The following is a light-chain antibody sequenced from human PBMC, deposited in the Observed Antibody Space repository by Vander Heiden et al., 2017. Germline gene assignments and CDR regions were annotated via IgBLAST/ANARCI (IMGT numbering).Light chain of an antibody. V-gene: IGLV1-44*01. CDR1: SSNSGSNA. J-gene: IGLJ2*01. CDR3: AAWDDSLNGQWV. Sequence: QSVLIQPPSASGTPWQRVLISCSVSSSNSGSNAVTWYRQFPGTAPKLLSYSNNQRPSGVPDRFSGSKSGTSASRAISGLQSEDEADYYCAAWDDSLNGQWVFGGGTKLTVL. CDR2: SNN.